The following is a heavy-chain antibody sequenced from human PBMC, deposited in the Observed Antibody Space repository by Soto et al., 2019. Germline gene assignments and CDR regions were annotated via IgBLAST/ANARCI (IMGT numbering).Heavy chain of an antibody. CDR1: GGSISSYY. CDR3: ARMGIRWYFDL. Sequence: QVQLQESGPGLVKPSETLSLTCTVSGGSISSYYWSWIRQPPGKGLEWIGYIYYSGSTNYNPSLKSRVTISVDTSKNQFSLKLSSVTAADTAVYYCARMGIRWYFDLGGRGTLVTVSS. J-gene: IGHJ2*01. D-gene: IGHD7-27*01. CDR2: IYYSGST. V-gene: IGHV4-59*01.